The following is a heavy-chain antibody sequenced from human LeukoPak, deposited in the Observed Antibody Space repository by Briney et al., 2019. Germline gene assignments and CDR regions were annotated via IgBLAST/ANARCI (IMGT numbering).Heavy chain of an antibody. V-gene: IGHV4-61*01. J-gene: IGHJ4*02. CDR2: IYYSGST. Sequence: LETLSLTCTVSGGSVSSGSYYWSWVRQPPGKGLEWIGYIYYSGSTNYNPSLRSRVTISVDTSKNQFSLKLSSVTAADTAVYYCARELAVAGKGGYDYWGQGTLVTVSS. CDR3: ARELAVAGKGGYDY. CDR1: GGSVSSGSYY. D-gene: IGHD6-19*01.